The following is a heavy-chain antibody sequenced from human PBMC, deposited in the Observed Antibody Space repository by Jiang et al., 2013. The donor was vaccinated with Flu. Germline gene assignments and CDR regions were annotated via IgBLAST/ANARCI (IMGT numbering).Heavy chain of an antibody. CDR1: GFSLSTSGVG. CDR2: IYWDGDK. V-gene: IGHV2-5*02. J-gene: IGHJ4*02. Sequence: KPTQTLTLTCSFSGFSLSTSGVGVGWIRQPPGKALEWLALIYWDGDKFYSPSLRSRLTITKDTSKNQVVLRMTNVDPVDTATYYCAHSLWYDSSGSYSGIRFDYWGQGTLVTVSS. CDR3: AHSLWYDSSGSYSGIRFDY. D-gene: IGHD3-22*01.